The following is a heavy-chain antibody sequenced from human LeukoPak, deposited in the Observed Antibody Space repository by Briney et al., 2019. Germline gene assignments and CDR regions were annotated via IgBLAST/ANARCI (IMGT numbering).Heavy chain of an antibody. CDR2: ISAYNGNT. CDR1: GYTLTELS. D-gene: IGHD3-16*02. J-gene: IGHJ4*02. CDR3: VFIPPGY. Sequence: ASVKVSCKVSGYTLTELSMHWVRQAPGKGLEWMGWISAYNGNTNYAQKLQGRVTMTRDTSTSTVYMELSSLRSEDTAVYYCVFIPPGYWGQGTLVTVSS. V-gene: IGHV1-18*01.